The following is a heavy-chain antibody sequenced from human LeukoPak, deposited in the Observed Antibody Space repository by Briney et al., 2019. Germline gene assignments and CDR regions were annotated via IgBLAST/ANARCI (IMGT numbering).Heavy chain of an antibody. CDR3: ARVPREVAGALYSWYFDL. V-gene: IGHV3-21*01. Sequence: GGSLRLSCAASGFTFKSYTINWVRQAPGKGLEWVASISPSSSYIYYADSVKGRFTISRDNAKNSLYLQMHGLRAEDTAVYYCARVPREVAGALYSWYFDLWGRGTLVTVSS. CDR1: GFTFKSYT. J-gene: IGHJ2*01. D-gene: IGHD6-13*01. CDR2: ISPSSSYI.